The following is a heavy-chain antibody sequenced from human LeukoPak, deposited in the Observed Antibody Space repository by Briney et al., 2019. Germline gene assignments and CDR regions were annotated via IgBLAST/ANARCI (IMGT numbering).Heavy chain of an antibody. D-gene: IGHD3-3*01. CDR2: ISGSGGSA. CDR3: ARDSHYDFWSGYYSFDY. J-gene: IGHJ4*02. V-gene: IGHV3-23*01. Sequence: GGSLRLSCAASGFTFSSYAMSWVRQAPGKGLEWVSAISGSGGSAYYADSVKGRFTISRDNSKNTLYLQMNSLGAEDTAVYYCARDSHYDFWSGYYSFDYWGQGTLVTVSS. CDR1: GFTFSSYA.